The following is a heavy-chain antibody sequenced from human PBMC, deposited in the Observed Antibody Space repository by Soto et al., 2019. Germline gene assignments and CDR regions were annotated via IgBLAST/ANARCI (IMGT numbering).Heavy chain of an antibody. Sequence: QVQLVQSGAEVKKPGASVKVSCKASGYTFTVYYMHWVRQAPGQGLEWMGWINPNSGGTNYAQKFQGWVTMTRDTSISTAYMELSRLRSDDTAVYYCARSYYDSSGFSNDAFDIWGQGTMVTVSS. J-gene: IGHJ3*02. CDR1: GYTFTVYY. CDR3: ARSYYDSSGFSNDAFDI. V-gene: IGHV1-2*04. D-gene: IGHD3-22*01. CDR2: INPNSGGT.